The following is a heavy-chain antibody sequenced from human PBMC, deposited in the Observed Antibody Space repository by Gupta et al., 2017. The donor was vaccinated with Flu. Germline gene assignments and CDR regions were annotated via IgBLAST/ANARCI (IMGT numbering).Heavy chain of an antibody. J-gene: IGHJ2*01. D-gene: IGHD5-12*01. CDR3: AHLPTATGNLDH. Sequence: EVRLVQSGGGFVQPGGSLHLHCAASGFTFRNSAMHWVRQASGKGLEWIGRIRSKANNYATEYIASVEGRFTISRDDSTYTTYLQMSSLKTEDTAVYYCAHLPTATGNLDHWGRGTLVIVSS. CDR2: IRSKANNYAT. V-gene: IGHV3-73*02. CDR1: GFTFRNSA.